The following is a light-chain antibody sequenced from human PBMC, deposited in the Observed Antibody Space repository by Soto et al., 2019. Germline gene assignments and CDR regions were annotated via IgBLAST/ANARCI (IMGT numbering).Light chain of an antibody. CDR1: SSNLGAGYH. CDR2: GNN. Sequence: QSVLTQPPSVSGAPGQRVSISCTGSSSNLGAGYHAHWYQQVPGRAPKLLIYGNNNRPSGVPDRFSGSKSGTSASLAITGLQAEDEVDYDCQSFDTSLSGSRVFGGGTTVTVL. J-gene: IGLJ3*02. CDR3: QSFDTSLSGSRV. V-gene: IGLV1-40*01.